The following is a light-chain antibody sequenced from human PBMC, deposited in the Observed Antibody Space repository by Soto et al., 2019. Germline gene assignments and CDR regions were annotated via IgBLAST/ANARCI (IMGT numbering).Light chain of an antibody. V-gene: IGLV3-1*01. J-gene: IGLJ1*01. CDR2: QDS. CDR3: QAWDSSTYV. Sequence: SYELTQPPSVSVSPGQTASITCSGDKLGDKYACWYQQKPGQSPVLVIYQDSKRPSGIPGRFSGSNSGNTATLTISGTQAMDEADYYCQAWDSSTYVFGTGTKSPS. CDR1: KLGDKY.